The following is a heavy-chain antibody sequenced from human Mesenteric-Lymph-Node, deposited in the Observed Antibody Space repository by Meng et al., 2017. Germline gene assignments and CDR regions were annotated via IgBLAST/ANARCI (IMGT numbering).Heavy chain of an antibody. J-gene: IGHJ6*02. CDR1: GGTFSSYA. Sequence: ASVKVSCKASGGTFSSYAISWVRQAPGQGLEWMGIINPSGGSTSYAQKFQGRVTMTRDTSTSTVYMELSSLRSEDTAVYYCARARTSLANYYYYYGMDVWGQGTTVTVSS. V-gene: IGHV1-46*01. D-gene: IGHD2-2*01. CDR2: INPSGGST. CDR3: ARARTSLANYYYYYGMDV.